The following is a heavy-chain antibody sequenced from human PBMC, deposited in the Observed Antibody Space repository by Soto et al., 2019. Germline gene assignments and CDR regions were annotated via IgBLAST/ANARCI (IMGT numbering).Heavy chain of an antibody. Sequence: QVQLQQWGAGLLKPSETLSLTCAVYGGSFSGYTWIWIRQPPGKGLEWIGEINHSGTTNNNPSLKSRVIISVDTSKKQFSLRLTSVTAADTAVYYCARGSDYTSSFDYWGQGTLVTVSS. CDR3: ARGSDYTSSFDY. V-gene: IGHV4-34*01. CDR1: GGSFSGYT. J-gene: IGHJ4*02. D-gene: IGHD3-16*01. CDR2: INHSGTT.